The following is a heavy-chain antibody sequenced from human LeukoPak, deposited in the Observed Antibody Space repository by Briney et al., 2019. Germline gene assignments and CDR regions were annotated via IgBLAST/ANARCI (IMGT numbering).Heavy chain of an antibody. V-gene: IGHV1-69*04. D-gene: IGHD6-13*01. Sequence: ASVKVSCKASGGTFSSYAISWVRQAPGQGLEWMGRIIPILGIANYAQKFQGRVTITADKSTSTAYMELSSLRSEDTAVYYCARDGVGIAAAGFGYWGQGTLVTVSS. J-gene: IGHJ4*02. CDR1: GGTFSSYA. CDR3: ARDGVGIAAAGFGY. CDR2: IIPILGIA.